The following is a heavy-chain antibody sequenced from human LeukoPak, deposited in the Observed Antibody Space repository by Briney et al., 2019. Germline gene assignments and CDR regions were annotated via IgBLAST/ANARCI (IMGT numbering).Heavy chain of an antibody. V-gene: IGHV1-2*02. Sequence: ASVKVSCKASGYTFTGYYTHWVRQAPGQGLEWMGWINPNSGGTNYAQKFQGRVTMTRDTSISTAYMELSRLRSDDTAVYDCARSTMVRGVRGARPYGDWGQGTLVTVSS. CDR2: INPNSGGT. D-gene: IGHD3-10*01. CDR3: ARSTMVRGVRGARPYGD. CDR1: GYTFTGYY. J-gene: IGHJ4*02.